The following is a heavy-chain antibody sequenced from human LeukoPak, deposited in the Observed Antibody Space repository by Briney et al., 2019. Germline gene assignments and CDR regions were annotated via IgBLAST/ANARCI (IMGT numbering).Heavy chain of an antibody. D-gene: IGHD3-10*01. Sequence: SVKVSCKASGGTFSSYAISWVRQAPGQGLEWMGRIIPILGIANYAQKFQGRVTITADKSTSTAYMELSSLRSEATAVYYCACSLSYGSGSYYFDYWGQGTMVTASS. J-gene: IGHJ4*02. CDR1: GGTFSSYA. CDR2: IIPILGIA. V-gene: IGHV1-69*04. CDR3: ACSLSYGSGSYYFDY.